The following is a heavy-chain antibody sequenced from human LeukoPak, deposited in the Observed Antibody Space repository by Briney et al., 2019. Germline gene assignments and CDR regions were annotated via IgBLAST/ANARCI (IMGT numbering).Heavy chain of an antibody. CDR3: ARAFDRTTVTYYYYYYMDV. J-gene: IGHJ6*03. Sequence: APVKVSCKASGYTFTGYYMHWVRQAPGQGLEWMGWINPNSGGTNYAQKFQGRVTMTRDTSISTAYMELSRLRSDDTAVYYCARAFDRTTVTYYYYYYMDVWGKGTTVTISS. V-gene: IGHV1-2*02. CDR2: INPNSGGT. CDR1: GYTFTGYY. D-gene: IGHD4-17*01.